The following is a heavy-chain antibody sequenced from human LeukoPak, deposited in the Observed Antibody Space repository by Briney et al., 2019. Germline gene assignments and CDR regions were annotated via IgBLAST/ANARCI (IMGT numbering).Heavy chain of an antibody. D-gene: IGHD2-21*01. J-gene: IGHJ4*02. Sequence: GASVKVSSKASGYTFPSYDINWVRQAPGQGLEWMGWMNPNSGNTGYAQRFQGRVTMTRNTSISTAYMELSSPRSDDTAVYYCARIRQVWWGSRRDGIEFWGQGTLVIVSS. CDR3: ARIRQVWWGSRRDGIEF. CDR2: MNPNSGNT. CDR1: GYTFPSYD. V-gene: IGHV1-8*01.